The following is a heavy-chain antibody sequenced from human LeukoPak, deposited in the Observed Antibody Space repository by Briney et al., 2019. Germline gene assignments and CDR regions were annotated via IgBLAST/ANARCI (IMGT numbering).Heavy chain of an antibody. CDR1: GYTFTSYG. CDR2: ISAYNGNT. J-gene: IGHJ5*02. D-gene: IGHD2-15*01. Sequence: ASVKVSCKASGYTFTSYGISWVRQAPGQGLEWMGWISAYNGNTNYAQKLQGRVTMTTDTSTSTAYMELRSLRSDDTAVYYCARDRWDIVVVVAAPSYNWFDPWGQGTLVTVSS. V-gene: IGHV1-18*01. CDR3: ARDRWDIVVVVAAPSYNWFDP.